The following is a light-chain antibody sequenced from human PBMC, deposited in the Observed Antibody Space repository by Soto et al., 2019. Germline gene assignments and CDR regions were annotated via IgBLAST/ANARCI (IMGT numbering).Light chain of an antibody. V-gene: IGKV3-20*01. CDR3: QQYGSSPT. CDR2: GAS. J-gene: IGKJ2*01. CDR1: QSVSSSY. Sequence: EIVFTQSPGTLSLSPGERATLSCRASQSVSSSYLAWYQQKPGQAPRLLIYGASSRATGIPDRFSGSGSGTDFTLTIIRLEPEDFAVYYCQQYGSSPTFGQGTKLEIK.